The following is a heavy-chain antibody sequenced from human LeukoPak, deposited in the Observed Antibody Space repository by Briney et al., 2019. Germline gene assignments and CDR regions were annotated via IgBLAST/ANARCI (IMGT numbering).Heavy chain of an antibody. CDR3: AKDQSRVGASDPFDY. Sequence: GGSLRLSCAASGFTFSSCAMTWVRQAPGKGLEWVSGISGSGATTYYADSVKGRFTISRDNSNNTVYLQMNSLRAEDTAVYYCAKDQSRVGASDPFDYWGQGIQVGVSS. V-gene: IGHV3-23*01. CDR1: GFTFSSCA. D-gene: IGHD1-26*01. J-gene: IGHJ4*02. CDR2: ISGSGATT.